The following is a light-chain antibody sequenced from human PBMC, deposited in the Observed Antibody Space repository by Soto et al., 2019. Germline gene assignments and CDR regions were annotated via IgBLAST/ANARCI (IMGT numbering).Light chain of an antibody. Sequence: QSVLSQPPSASGTPGQTVTISCSGGTSNIGGYHVHWYRQFPGTAPQLLIYGNSNRPSGVPDRFSGSKSGTSASLAITGLQAEDEADYYCQSYDSSLRVFGTGTKLTVL. CDR2: GNS. CDR3: QSYDSSLRV. CDR1: TSNIGGYH. V-gene: IGLV1-40*02. J-gene: IGLJ1*01.